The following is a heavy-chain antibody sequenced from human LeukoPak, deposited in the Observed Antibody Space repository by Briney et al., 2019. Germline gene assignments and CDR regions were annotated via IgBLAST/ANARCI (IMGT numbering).Heavy chain of an antibody. V-gene: IGHV3-30-3*01. D-gene: IGHD1-7*01. Sequence: GKSLRLSCAASGFTFSSYAMHWVRQAPGKGLEWVAVISYDGSNKNYADSVKGRFTISRDNSKNTLYLQMNSLRAEDTAVYYCARPQLELSFGHYYGMDVWGQGTTVTVSS. CDR2: ISYDGSNK. CDR3: ARPQLELSFGHYYGMDV. CDR1: GFTFSSYA. J-gene: IGHJ6*02.